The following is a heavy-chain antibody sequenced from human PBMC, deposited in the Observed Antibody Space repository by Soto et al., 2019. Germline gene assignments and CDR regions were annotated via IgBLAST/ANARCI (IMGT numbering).Heavy chain of an antibody. CDR3: ARDGPSATVYYYYSMDV. V-gene: IGHV1-18*01. D-gene: IGHD4-17*01. Sequence: ASELVSCKHSRGTFSNSPISWVRQAPGQGLECIGWIRAYKGNTNYAQKLQGRVTMTTDTSTTTAYMELRSLRSDDTALYYSARDGPSATVYYYYSMDVWAKGPRSPSP. CDR2: IRAYKGNT. J-gene: IGHJ6*02. CDR1: RGTFSNSP.